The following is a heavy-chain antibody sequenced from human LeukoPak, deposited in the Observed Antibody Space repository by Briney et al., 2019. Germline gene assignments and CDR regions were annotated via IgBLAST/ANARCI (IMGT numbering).Heavy chain of an antibody. CDR1: GFTFSSYA. CDR2: ILYDGSNK. Sequence: GRSLRLSCAASGFTFSSYAMHWVRQAPGKELGWVAVILYDGSNKYYADSVKGRFTISRDNSKNTLYLQMNSLRAEDTAVYYCARVMYAATPYYYYYGMDVWGQGTTVTVSS. J-gene: IGHJ6*02. CDR3: ARVMYAATPYYYYYGMDV. V-gene: IGHV3-30-3*01. D-gene: IGHD2-8*01.